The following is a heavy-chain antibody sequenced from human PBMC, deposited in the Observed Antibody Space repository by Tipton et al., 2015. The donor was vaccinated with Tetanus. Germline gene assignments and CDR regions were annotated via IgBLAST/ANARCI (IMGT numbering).Heavy chain of an antibody. V-gene: IGHV3-7*03. CDR3: ARDRFLWGREAYYYYGMDV. Sequence: SLRLSCAASGFTFSSYWMSWVCQAPGKGLEWVANIKQDGSEKYYVDSVKGRFTISRDNAKNSLYLEMNSLRAEDTAVYYCARDRFLWGREAYYYYGMDVWGQGTTVTVSS. CDR2: IKQDGSEK. CDR1: GFTFSSYW. J-gene: IGHJ6*02. D-gene: IGHD1-26*01.